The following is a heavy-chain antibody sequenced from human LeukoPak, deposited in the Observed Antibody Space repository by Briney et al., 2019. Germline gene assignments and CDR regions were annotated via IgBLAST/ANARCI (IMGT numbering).Heavy chain of an antibody. V-gene: IGHV3-21*01. D-gene: IGHD2-8*01. Sequence: GGSLRLSCAASGFTFSSYSMNWVRDAPGKGLEWVSSISSGSSYIYYADSAKGRFTISRDNAKNSLYLQMNSLRAEDTAVYYCARDKNGHFDYWGQGTLVTVSS. J-gene: IGHJ4*02. CDR1: GFTFSSYS. CDR2: ISSGSSYI. CDR3: ARDKNGHFDY.